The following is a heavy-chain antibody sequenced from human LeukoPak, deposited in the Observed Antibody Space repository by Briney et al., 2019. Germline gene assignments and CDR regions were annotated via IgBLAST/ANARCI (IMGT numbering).Heavy chain of an antibody. V-gene: IGHV3-7*01. CDR1: GFTFSSYW. CDR3: AREGCSGGSCYHNWFDP. Sequence: GGSLRLSCAASGFTFSSYWMSWVRQAPGKGLEWVANINQDGSEKYYVDSVKGRFTISRDNAKNSLYLQMNSLRAEDVAVYYCAREGCSGGSCYHNWFDPWGQGTLVTVSS. D-gene: IGHD2-15*01. CDR2: INQDGSEK. J-gene: IGHJ5*02.